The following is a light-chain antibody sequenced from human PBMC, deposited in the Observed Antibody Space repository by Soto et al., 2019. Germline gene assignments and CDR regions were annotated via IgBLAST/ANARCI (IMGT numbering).Light chain of an antibody. CDR1: SSDVGGYNY. J-gene: IGLJ1*01. CDR3: NSYTSRSSTTYV. V-gene: IGLV2-14*01. CDR2: DVS. Sequence: QSALTQPASVSGSPGQSITISCTGTSSDVGGYNYVSWYQQHPGKAPELMIYDVSNRPSGVSNRFFGSKSGNTASLTISGLQVEDEAEYYCNSYTSRSSTTYVFGTGTKLTVL.